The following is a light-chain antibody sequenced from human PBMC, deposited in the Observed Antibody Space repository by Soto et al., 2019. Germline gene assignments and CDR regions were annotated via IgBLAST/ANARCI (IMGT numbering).Light chain of an antibody. CDR3: QQYGNSPYA. Sequence: IVLTQSPGTLSLSPGERATLSCRASQSVSSNYLAWYQQKSGQAPRLLIYGASSRATGIPDRFSGSGSGTDFTLPISKQEPEDFAVYYCQQYGNSPYAFGQGTELEI. CDR2: GAS. J-gene: IGKJ2*01. V-gene: IGKV3-20*01. CDR1: QSVSSNY.